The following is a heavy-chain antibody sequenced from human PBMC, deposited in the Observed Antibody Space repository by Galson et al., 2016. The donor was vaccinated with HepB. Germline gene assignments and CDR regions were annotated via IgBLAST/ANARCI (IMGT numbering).Heavy chain of an antibody. J-gene: IGHJ5*02. Sequence: SLRLSCAASGFTVSSSAMSWVRQAPGKGLEWVSSIRVSGGSTFYADSVKGRFTISTDTSKSTPYLQLNSLRAEDTAIYDCAKCSVYSSGWCNSFDPWGQGTPVIVSS. CDR3: AKCSVYSSGWCNSFDP. D-gene: IGHD6-19*01. CDR2: IRVSGGST. V-gene: IGHV3-23*01. CDR1: GFTVSSSA.